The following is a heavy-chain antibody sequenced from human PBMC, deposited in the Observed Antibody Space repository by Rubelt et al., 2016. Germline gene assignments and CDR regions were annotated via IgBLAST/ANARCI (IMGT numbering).Heavy chain of an antibody. CDR3: AREWDPRYSYYGMDV. CDR1: GGSISSSSYY. J-gene: IGHJ6*02. Sequence: QLQLQESGPGLVRPSETLSLTCTVSGGSISSSSYYWGWLRQPPGKGLEWIASIYYSGDTDYNPSLKSRVTISLGTSKNHFSLKLSSVTAADTAVYYCAREWDPRYSYYGMDVWGQGTTVTVSS. D-gene: IGHD1-26*01. CDR2: IYYSGDT. V-gene: IGHV4-39*07.